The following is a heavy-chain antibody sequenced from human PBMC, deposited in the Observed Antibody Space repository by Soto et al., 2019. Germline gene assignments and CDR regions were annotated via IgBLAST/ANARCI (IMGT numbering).Heavy chain of an antibody. CDR2: ISSSSSTI. CDR1: GFTFSTYS. Sequence: PGGSLRLSCAASGFTFSTYSMNWVRQAPGKGLEWVSYISSSSSTIFYTDSVKGRFTVSRDNAKNSLYLQMNSLRAEDTAVYYCAIPTYYYDSSGPAAYWGQGTLVTVSS. J-gene: IGHJ4*02. CDR3: AIPTYYYDSSGPAAY. V-gene: IGHV3-48*01. D-gene: IGHD3-22*01.